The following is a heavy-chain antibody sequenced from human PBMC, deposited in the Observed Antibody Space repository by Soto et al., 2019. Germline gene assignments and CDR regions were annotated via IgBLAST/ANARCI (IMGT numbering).Heavy chain of an antibody. CDR1: GDSIRSYF. V-gene: IGHV4-59*01. D-gene: IGHD3-22*01. J-gene: IGHJ6*02. CDR2: VYHSGST. CDR3: ARTYSSSYSRYPVYYGMDV. Sequence: PSETLSLTCTVSGDSIRSYFWSWIRQPPGKGLEWIGCVYHSGSTSCSPSLKRRVSISVDTSKNQFSLRLTSVTAADTAVYYCARTYSSSYSRYPVYYGMDVWGQGTTVTVSS.